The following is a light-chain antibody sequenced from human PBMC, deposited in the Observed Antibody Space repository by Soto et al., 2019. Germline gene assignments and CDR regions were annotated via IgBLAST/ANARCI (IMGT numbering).Light chain of an antibody. CDR1: QSVSSSY. V-gene: IGKV3-20*01. Sequence: EIVLTQSPGTLSLSPGERATLSCRASQSVSSSYLAWYQQKPGQAPRLLIYGASSRATGIPDRFSGSGSGTDVTLTISRLEPEDFAVYYCQQYGSSRITFCQGTRLEIK. CDR2: GAS. J-gene: IGKJ5*01. CDR3: QQYGSSRIT.